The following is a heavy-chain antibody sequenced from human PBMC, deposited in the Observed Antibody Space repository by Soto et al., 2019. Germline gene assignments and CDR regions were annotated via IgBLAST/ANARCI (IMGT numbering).Heavy chain of an antibody. CDR3: AKGKSTGDIDWFDP. CDR1: GFTLQNYA. D-gene: IGHD3-10*01. V-gene: IGHV3-23*01. J-gene: IGHJ5*02. CDR2: LIGGHYGT. Sequence: GESLRLSCTASGFTLQNYAMAWVRQAPGKGLKWVSTLIGGHYGTAYSYSVKGRFTVSRDNSKNCLYLQMNSLGVEDTAMYFRAKGKSTGDIDWFDPWGQGSLVTVSS.